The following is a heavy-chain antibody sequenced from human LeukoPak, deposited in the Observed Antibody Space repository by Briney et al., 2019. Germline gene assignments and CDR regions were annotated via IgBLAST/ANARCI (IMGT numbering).Heavy chain of an antibody. V-gene: IGHV3-53*01. CDR2: LYSGGAT. CDR3: ARGSGYARSWGFDY. D-gene: IGHD2-2*01. Sequence: PGGSLRLSCAASGIIVSDNYMNWVRQAPGKGLEWVSVLYSGGATYYADTVKGRFTISRDNSQNTLFLQMDNLRAEDTAVYYCARGSGYARSWGFDYWGLGTLVTVSS. CDR1: GIIVSDNY. J-gene: IGHJ4*02.